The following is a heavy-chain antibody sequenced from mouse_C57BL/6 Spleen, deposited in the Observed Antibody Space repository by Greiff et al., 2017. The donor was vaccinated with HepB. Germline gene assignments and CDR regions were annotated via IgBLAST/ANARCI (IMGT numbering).Heavy chain of an antibody. J-gene: IGHJ4*01. D-gene: IGHD2-1*01. V-gene: IGHV10-1*01. CDR3: VRHPYGNYVDAMDY. CDR1: GFSFNTYA. CDR2: IRSKSNNYAT. Sequence: EVQLVESGGGLVQPKGSLKLSCAASGFSFNTYAMNWVRQAPGKGLEWVARIRSKSNNYATYYADSVKDRFTISIEDSESILSLQMNNLNTEDTAMYYCVRHPYGNYVDAMDYWGQGTSVTVSS.